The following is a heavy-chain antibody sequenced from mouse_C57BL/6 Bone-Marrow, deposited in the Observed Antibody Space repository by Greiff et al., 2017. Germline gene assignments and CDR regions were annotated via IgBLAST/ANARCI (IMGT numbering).Heavy chain of an antibody. J-gene: IGHJ4*01. D-gene: IGHD2-14*01. CDR2: ISSGSSTI. Sequence: VQLKESGGGLVKPGGSLKLSCAASGFTFSDYGMHWVRQAPEKGLEWVAYISSGSSTIYYADTVKGRFTISRDNAKNTLFLPMTSLRSEDTAMYYCARARVHCYAMDYWGQGTSVTVSS. V-gene: IGHV5-17*01. CDR1: GFTFSDYG. CDR3: ARARVHCYAMDY.